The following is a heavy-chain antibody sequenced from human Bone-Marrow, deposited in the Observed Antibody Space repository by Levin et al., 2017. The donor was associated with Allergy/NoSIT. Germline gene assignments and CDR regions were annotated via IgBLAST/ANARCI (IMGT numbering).Heavy chain of an antibody. CDR3: ATSSGPNPFDF. CDR2: IIPVFSTT. CDR1: GGTLSSYG. V-gene: IGHV1-69*13. J-gene: IGHJ4*02. D-gene: IGHD6-19*01. Sequence: ASVKVSCKASGGTLSSYGIDWVRQAPGQGLEWMGGIIPVFSTTTYAQKWQGRVTMTADGSTDTAYMELSGLTSEDTAVYFCATSSGPNPFDFWGQGTLVTVSS.